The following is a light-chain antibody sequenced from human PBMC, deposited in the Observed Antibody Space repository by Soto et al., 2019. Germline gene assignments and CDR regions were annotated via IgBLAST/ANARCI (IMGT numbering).Light chain of an antibody. CDR3: QKYNSAPWT. CDR1: QGISNY. Sequence: IPLNQSKSSLSASVGDRVTITCRASQGISNYLAWYQQKPGKVPKLLIYAASTLQSGVPSRFSGSGSGTDFTLTITSLQPEAVATYYCQKYNSAPWTFGQGTKVDIK. CDR2: AAS. V-gene: IGKV1-27*01. J-gene: IGKJ1*01.